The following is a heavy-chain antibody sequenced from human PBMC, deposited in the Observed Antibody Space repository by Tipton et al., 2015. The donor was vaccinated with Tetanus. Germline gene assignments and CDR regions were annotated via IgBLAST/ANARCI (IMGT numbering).Heavy chain of an antibody. CDR3: ATTGRERWLPMIFDS. CDR1: GFTFSTYT. J-gene: IGHJ4*01. D-gene: IGHD5-24*01. Sequence: SLRLSCAASGFTFSTYTLNWVRQTPGKGLEWVSSISGTGNIVKDADSVRGRFTISRDNAKNSLFLQMNSLRVDGTAVYFCATTGRERWLPMIFDSWGRGTLVTVSS. V-gene: IGHV3-21*01. CDR2: ISGTGNIV.